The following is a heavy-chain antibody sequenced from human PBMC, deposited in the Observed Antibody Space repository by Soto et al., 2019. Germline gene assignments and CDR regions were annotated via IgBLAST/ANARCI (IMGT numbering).Heavy chain of an antibody. CDR1: GGSISSGDYY. Sequence: SETLSLTCTVSGGSISSGDYYWSWIRQPPGKGLEWIGYIYYSGSTYYNPSLKSRVTISVDTSKNQFSLKLSSVTAADTAVYYCARGRLRYFDWLLSWGQGTLVTVSS. V-gene: IGHV4-30-4*01. CDR2: IYYSGST. J-gene: IGHJ4*02. D-gene: IGHD3-9*01. CDR3: ARGRLRYFDWLLS.